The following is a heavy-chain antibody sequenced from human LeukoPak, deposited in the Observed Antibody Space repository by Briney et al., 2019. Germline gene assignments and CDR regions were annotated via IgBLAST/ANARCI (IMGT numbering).Heavy chain of an antibody. V-gene: IGHV1-2*02. D-gene: IGHD3-10*01. CDR2: INPNSGGT. CDR3: ARSHSGSYLRAFDI. Sequence: GASVKVSCKASGYTFTGYYMHWVRQAPGQGLEWMGWINPNSGGTNYAQKFQGRVTMTRDTSISTAYMELSSLRSEDTAVYYCARSHSGSYLRAFDIWGQGTMVTVSS. J-gene: IGHJ3*02. CDR1: GYTFTGYY.